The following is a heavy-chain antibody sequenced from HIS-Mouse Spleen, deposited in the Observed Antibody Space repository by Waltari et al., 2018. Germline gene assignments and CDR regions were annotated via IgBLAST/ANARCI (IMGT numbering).Heavy chain of an antibody. D-gene: IGHD7-27*01. CDR2: ISNNVRNK. V-gene: IGHV3-30*18. CDR1: GFTFSSYG. Sequence: QVQLVESGGGVVQPGRSLRLSCAASGFTFSSYGMHWVRQAPGKGLEWVAVISNNVRNKYYADSVKGRFTISRDNSKNTLYLQMNSLRAEDTAVYYCAKTLDWGLANDAFDIWGQGTMVTVSS. CDR3: AKTLDWGLANDAFDI. J-gene: IGHJ3*02.